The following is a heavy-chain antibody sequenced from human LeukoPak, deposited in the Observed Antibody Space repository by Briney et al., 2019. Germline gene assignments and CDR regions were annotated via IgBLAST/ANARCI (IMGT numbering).Heavy chain of an antibody. J-gene: IGHJ3*02. D-gene: IGHD1-26*01. CDR3: ARVRLRIVGATGRIDAFDI. V-gene: IGHV1-18*01. CDR1: GYTFTSYG. CDR2: ISAYNGNT. Sequence: VASVTVSCKASGYTFTSYGISWVRQAPGQGLEWMGWISAYNGNTNYAQKLQGRVTMTTDTSTSTAYMELRSLRSDDTAVYYCARVRLRIVGATGRIDAFDIWGQGTMVTVSS.